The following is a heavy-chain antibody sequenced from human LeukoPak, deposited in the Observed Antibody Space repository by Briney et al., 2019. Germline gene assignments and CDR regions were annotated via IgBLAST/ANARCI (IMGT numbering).Heavy chain of an antibody. CDR3: ARQRYSSRYQGD. Sequence: SSQTLSLTCTVSGGSISSSSYYWGWIRQPPGRGLEWIGSIYYSGSTYYNPSLKSRVTISVDTSKNQFSLKLSSVTAADTAVYYCARQRYSSRYQGDWGQGTLVTVSS. V-gene: IGHV4-39*01. D-gene: IGHD6-13*01. CDR1: GGSISSSSYY. J-gene: IGHJ4*02. CDR2: IYYSGST.